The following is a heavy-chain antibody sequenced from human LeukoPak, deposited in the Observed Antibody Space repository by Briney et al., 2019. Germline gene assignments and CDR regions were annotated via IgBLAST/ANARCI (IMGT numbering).Heavy chain of an antibody. CDR2: MNPNSGNT. V-gene: IGHV1-8*01. D-gene: IGHD3-3*01. Sequence: ASVKVSCKASGYTFTSYDINWVRQATGQGLEWMGWMNPNSGNTGYAQKFQGRVTMTRNTSISTAYMELSSLRSEDTAVYYCARGYREARRDYDFWSGYHRDYYYMDVWGKGTTVTVSS. J-gene: IGHJ6*03. CDR3: ARGYREARRDYDFWSGYHRDYYYMDV. CDR1: GYTFTSYD.